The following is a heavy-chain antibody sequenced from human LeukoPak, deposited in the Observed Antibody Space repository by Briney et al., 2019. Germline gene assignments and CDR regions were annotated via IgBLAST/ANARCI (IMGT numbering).Heavy chain of an antibody. CDR2: IYSDNT. V-gene: IGHV3-53*05. CDR1: GFTVSSNS. J-gene: IGHJ4*02. Sequence: PGGSLRLSCTVSGFTVSSNSMSWVRQAPGKGLEWVSFIYSDNTHYSDSVKGRFTISRDNAKNSLYLQMNSLRAEDTALYYCAKDISHLYGSGSSLDYWGQGALVTVSS. D-gene: IGHD3-10*01. CDR3: AKDISHLYGSGSSLDY.